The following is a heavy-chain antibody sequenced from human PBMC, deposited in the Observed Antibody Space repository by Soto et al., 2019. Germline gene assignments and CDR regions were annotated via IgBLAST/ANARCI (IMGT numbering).Heavy chain of an antibody. Sequence: EVQLLESGGGLVQPGGSLRLSCAASGFTFSSYAMSWVRQAPGKGLEWVSAISGSGGSTYYADSVRGRFTISRDNSKNTLYLQMNSLRAEDTAVYYCAKLLRYCSSTSCYAPDYWGRGTLVTVSS. V-gene: IGHV3-23*01. CDR2: ISGSGGST. D-gene: IGHD2-2*01. CDR1: GFTFSSYA. J-gene: IGHJ4*02. CDR3: AKLLRYCSSTSCYAPDY.